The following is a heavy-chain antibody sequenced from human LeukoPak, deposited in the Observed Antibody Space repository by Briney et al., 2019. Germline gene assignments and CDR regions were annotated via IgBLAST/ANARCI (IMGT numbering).Heavy chain of an antibody. CDR3: ARTARVVDS. CDR1: GASNSSHY. D-gene: IGHD3-10*01. V-gene: IGHV4-4*09. CDR2: IYINGDT. Sequence: PSETLSLTCTVSGASNSSHYWSWIRQAPGKGLECIGYIYINGDTNYNPSLKGRATLSLDTSKNQFSLRLTSVTAADTAVYYCARTARVVDSWGPGTLVTVSS. J-gene: IGHJ4*02.